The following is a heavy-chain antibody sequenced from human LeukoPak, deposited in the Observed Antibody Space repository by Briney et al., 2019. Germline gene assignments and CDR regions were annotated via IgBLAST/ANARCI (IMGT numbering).Heavy chain of an antibody. CDR3: AREASDAFDI. Sequence: GGSLRLSCAASGFTFSSYAMHWVRQAPGKGLEWVAVISYDGSNKYYADSVKGRFTISRDNSKNTLYLQMNSLRAEDTAVYYCAREASDAFDIWGQGTMVTVSS. J-gene: IGHJ3*02. CDR1: GFTFSSYA. CDR2: ISYDGSNK. V-gene: IGHV3-30-3*01.